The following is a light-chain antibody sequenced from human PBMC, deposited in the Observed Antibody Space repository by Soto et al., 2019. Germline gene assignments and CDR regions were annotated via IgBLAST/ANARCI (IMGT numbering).Light chain of an antibody. CDR2: GAS. CDR3: QQYGSSPFT. V-gene: IGKV3-20*01. CDR1: QTVSSNN. J-gene: IGKJ3*01. Sequence: DIVLTQSPGTLSLSPGERATLSCRASQTVSSNNLAWYQQKRGQAPRLLIYGASSRAAAIPDRFRGSGSGTDFTLIISSLAPEDFAVDDCQQYGSSPFTFGPGTAVDIK.